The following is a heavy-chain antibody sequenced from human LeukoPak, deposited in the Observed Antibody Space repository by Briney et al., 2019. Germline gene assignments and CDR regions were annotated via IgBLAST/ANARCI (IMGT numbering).Heavy chain of an antibody. V-gene: IGHV4-34*01. D-gene: IGHD3-10*01. Sequence: SETLSLTCAVYVASFSGYYWSWIRQPPGKGLEWIGEINHSGSTNYNPSLKSRVTISVDTSKNQFSLKLSSVTAADTAVYYCARKTRRGAFDIWGQGTMVTVSS. J-gene: IGHJ3*02. CDR3: ARKTRRGAFDI. CDR2: INHSGST. CDR1: VASFSGYY.